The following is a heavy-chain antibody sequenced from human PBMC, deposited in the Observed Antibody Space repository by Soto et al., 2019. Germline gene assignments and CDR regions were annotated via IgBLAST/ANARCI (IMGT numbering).Heavy chain of an antibody. J-gene: IGHJ3*02. CDR2: IYSGGST. V-gene: IGHV3-66*01. CDR3: ARYLQMTTVTNDAFYI. Sequence: GGSLRLSCAASGFTVSSNYMSWVRQAPGKGLEWVSLIYSGGSTYYADSVKGRFTISRDNSKNTLYLQMNSLRAEDTAVYYCARYLQMTTVTNDAFYIWGQGTMVTVSS. D-gene: IGHD4-17*01. CDR1: GFTVSSNY.